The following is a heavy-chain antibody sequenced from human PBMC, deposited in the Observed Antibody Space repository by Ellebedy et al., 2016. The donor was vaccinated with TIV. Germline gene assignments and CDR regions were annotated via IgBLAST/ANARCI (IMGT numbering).Heavy chain of an antibody. CDR1: GYVFNEYY. D-gene: IGHD3-3*01. V-gene: IGHV1-2*06. CDR2: INPNSGDA. CDR3: ARIMYFEYDSWSDY. Sequence: ASVKVSCKTSGYVFNEYYTHWVRQAPGQGLEWLGRINPNSGDANYAPKFQGRVTLTRDTSIRTYFMELNRLRSDDTAVYYCARIMYFEYDSWSDYWGQGTLVTVSS. J-gene: IGHJ4*02.